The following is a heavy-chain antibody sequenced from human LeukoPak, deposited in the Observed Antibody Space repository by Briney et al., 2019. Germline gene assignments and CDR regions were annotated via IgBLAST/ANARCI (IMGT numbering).Heavy chain of an antibody. D-gene: IGHD2-2*02. CDR1: GGSISSSSYY. Sequence: KPSETLSLTCTVSGGSISSSSYYWGWIRQPPGKGLEWIGSIYYSGSTYYNPSLKSRVTISVDTSKNQFSLKLSSVTAADTAVYYCARHFYTAGRYCSSTSCYTNIVRGNAFDIWGQGTMVTVSS. CDR2: IYYSGST. V-gene: IGHV4-39*01. J-gene: IGHJ3*02. CDR3: ARHFYTAGRYCSSTSCYTNIVRGNAFDI.